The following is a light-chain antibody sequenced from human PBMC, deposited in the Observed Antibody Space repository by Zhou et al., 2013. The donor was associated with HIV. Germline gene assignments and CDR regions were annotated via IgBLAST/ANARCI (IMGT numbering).Light chain of an antibody. J-gene: IGKJ2*02. Sequence: DIQMTQSPSSLSASVGDRVTITCRASHSVSSYLNWYQQKPGKAPRLLMYSSSSLQSGVPSRFRGSGSGTEFNLTIRGLQPEDFASYYCLQDSTYPRTFGQGTELEIK. CDR1: HSVSSY. V-gene: IGKV1-39*01. CDR2: SSS. CDR3: LQDSTYPRT.